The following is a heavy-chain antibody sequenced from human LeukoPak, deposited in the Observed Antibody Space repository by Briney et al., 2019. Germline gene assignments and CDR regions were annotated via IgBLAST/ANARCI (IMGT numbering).Heavy chain of an antibody. D-gene: IGHD3-22*01. J-gene: IGHJ5*02. CDR2: INQDEGEK. V-gene: IGHV3-7*05. Sequence: GGSLRLSCAASGFTFSTYWMTWVRQAPGEGLEWVAKINQDEGEKHYVDSVKGRFTISRDNAKNSLYLQMSSLRAEDTAVYYCARGTYYYDTWGQGTLVTVPS. CDR1: GFTFSTYW. CDR3: ARGTYYYDT.